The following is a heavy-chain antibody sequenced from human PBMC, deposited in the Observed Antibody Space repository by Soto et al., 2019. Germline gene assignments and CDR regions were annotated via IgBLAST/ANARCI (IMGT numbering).Heavy chain of an antibody. D-gene: IGHD2-2*01. Sequence: GGSLRLSCAASGFTFSSYGMHWVRQAPGKGLEWVAVIWYDGSNKYYADSVKGRFTISRYNSKNTLYLQMNSLRAEDTAVYYCARGSSVVVPAADWFDPWGQGT. V-gene: IGHV3-33*01. CDR3: ARGSSVVVPAADWFDP. J-gene: IGHJ5*02. CDR2: IWYDGSNK. CDR1: GFTFSSYG.